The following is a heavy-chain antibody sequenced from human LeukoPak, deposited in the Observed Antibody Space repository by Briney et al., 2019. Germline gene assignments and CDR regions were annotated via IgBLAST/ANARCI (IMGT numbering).Heavy chain of an antibody. J-gene: IGHJ5*02. V-gene: IGHV1-2*02. CDR1: GYTFTGYY. D-gene: IGHD2-2*01. CDR3: PRDRPIYCSSTSCYGNVWFDP. Sequence: ASVKVSCKASGYTFTGYYMHWVRQAPGHGLEWMGWINPNSGGTNYAQKFQGRVTMTRDTSISTAYMELSRLRSDDTAVYYCPRDRPIYCSSTSCYGNVWFDPWGQGTLVTVSS. CDR2: INPNSGGT.